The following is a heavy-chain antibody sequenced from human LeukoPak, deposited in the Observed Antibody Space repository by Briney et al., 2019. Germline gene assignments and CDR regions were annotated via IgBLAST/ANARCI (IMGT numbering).Heavy chain of an antibody. CDR2: ISRTSAYI. CDR1: GFTFSSYA. CDR3: ARDEMRYCSDSSCYPGDY. D-gene: IGHD2-2*01. V-gene: IGHV3-21*01. Sequence: GGSLRLSCAASGFTFSSYAMKWVRQAPGKGLEWVSAISRTSAYIYYSDSVKGRFTISRDNAKNSVYLQIDSLRAEDTAVYYCARDEMRYCSDSSCYPGDYWGQGTLVTVSS. J-gene: IGHJ4*02.